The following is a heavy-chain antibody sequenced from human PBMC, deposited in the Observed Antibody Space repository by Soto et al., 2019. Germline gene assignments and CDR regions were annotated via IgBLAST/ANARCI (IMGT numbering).Heavy chain of an antibody. CDR3: ARQGFGVLHGLVDV. V-gene: IGHV4-39*01. D-gene: IGHD3-10*01. J-gene: IGHJ6*02. CDR1: GGSIPSNSHY. Sequence: SETLSLTGIVSGGSIPSNSHYWCWIRQPPGKGLESIGNIYYDGNTYYNPSLKSRVTISLDTSKNQFSLRLNSVTAADTAVYYCARQGFGVLHGLVDVWGQGTTVT. CDR2: IYYDGNT.